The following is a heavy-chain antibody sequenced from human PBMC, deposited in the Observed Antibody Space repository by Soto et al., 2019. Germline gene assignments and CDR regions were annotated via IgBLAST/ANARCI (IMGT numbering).Heavy chain of an antibody. D-gene: IGHD2-2*01. J-gene: IGHJ6*02. Sequence: EVQLLESGGGLVQPGGSLRLSCAASGFTFTYYSMSWVRQAPGKGLEWVSHISGSGDAIYYADSVKGRFTISRDNSKNTLYLQMNSRRADDTAVYYGADPVPAATHYDYYDLDVWGQGTTVTVSS. CDR3: ADPVPAATHYDYYDLDV. V-gene: IGHV3-23*01. CDR2: ISGSGDAI. CDR1: GFTFTYYS.